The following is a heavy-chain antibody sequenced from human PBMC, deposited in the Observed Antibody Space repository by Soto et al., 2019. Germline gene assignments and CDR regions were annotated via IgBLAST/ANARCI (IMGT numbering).Heavy chain of an antibody. J-gene: IGHJ4*02. CDR3: AREQTVSPSDYFDY. D-gene: IGHD4-4*01. CDR2: VRQDGSEK. CDR1: GFTFSSYW. Sequence: EVQLVESGGGLVQPGGSLRLSCAASGFTFSSYWTSWVRQAPGNVLEWVANVRQDGSEKYHVDSVKGRFTISRHNAKNSLLLQMNSLRAEDTAVYYYAREQTVSPSDYFDYWGQGTMVTVSS. V-gene: IGHV3-7*03.